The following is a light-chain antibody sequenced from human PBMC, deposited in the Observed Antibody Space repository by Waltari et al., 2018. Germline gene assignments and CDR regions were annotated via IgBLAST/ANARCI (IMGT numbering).Light chain of an antibody. CDR1: SSDVGAYAF. Sequence: QSALTQPASVSGSPGQSVTLSCTGSSSDVGAYAFVSWSQQHPGKAPKLMIYYVSSRPSGVSYRFSGSKSGNTASLTSSGLRAEDEADYYGSSYSTIGTPWVFGGGTKLTVL. CDR3: SSYSTIGTPWV. V-gene: IGLV2-14*03. CDR2: YVS. J-gene: IGLJ3*02.